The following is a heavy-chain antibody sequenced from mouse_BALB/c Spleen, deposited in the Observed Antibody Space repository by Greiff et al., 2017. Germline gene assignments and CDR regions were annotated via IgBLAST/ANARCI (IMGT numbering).Heavy chain of an antibody. CDR3: ARDELRYYAMDY. CDR2: ISSGGSYT. CDR1: GFTFSSYA. J-gene: IGHJ4*01. Sequence: EVMLVESGGGLVKPGGSLKLSCAASGFTFSSYAMSWVRQSPEKRLEWVAEISSGGSYTYYPDTVTGRFTISGDNAKNTLYLEMGSLRSEDTAMYYCARDELRYYAMDYWGQGTSVTVSS. V-gene: IGHV5-9-4*01. D-gene: IGHD4-1*01.